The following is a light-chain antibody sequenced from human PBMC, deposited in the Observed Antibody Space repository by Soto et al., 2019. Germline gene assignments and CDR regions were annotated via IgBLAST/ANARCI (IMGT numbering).Light chain of an antibody. CDR3: CSYADNYIVV. V-gene: IGLV2-11*01. J-gene: IGLJ2*01. Sequence: QSALTQPRSVSGSPGQSVTISCTGTSSDVGDYNYVSWYQQHPGKAPKLIIYDVSKRPSGVPDRFSGSKSGNTASLTISGLQAEDEADYYCCSYADNYIVVFGG. CDR1: SSDVGDYNY. CDR2: DVS.